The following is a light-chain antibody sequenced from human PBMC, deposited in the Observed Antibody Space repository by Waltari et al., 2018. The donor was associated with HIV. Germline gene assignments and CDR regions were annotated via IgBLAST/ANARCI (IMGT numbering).Light chain of an antibody. Sequence: QSALTQPASVSGSPGQSITISCTGTSSAVGSSNVVSWYQHHPGKAPKLMLYEDNKRPSGVSNRFSGSKSGNTASLTISGLQAEDEADYYCCSYTGSTTWVFGGGTKLTVL. CDR1: SSAVGSSNV. V-gene: IGLV2-23*01. CDR2: EDN. CDR3: CSYTGSTTWV. J-gene: IGLJ3*02.